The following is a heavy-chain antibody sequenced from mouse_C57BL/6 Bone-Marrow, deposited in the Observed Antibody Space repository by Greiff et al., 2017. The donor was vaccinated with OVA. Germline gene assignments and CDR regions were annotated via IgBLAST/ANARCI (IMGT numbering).Heavy chain of an antibody. D-gene: IGHD1-1*01. CDR2: IDPSDSET. CDR1: GYTFTSYW. Sequence: QVQLQQPGAELVRPGSSVKLSCKASGYTFTSYWMHWVKQRPIQGLEWIGNIDPSDSETHYNQKFKDKATLTVDKSSSTAYMQLSSLTSEDSAVYYCARHGSSSRQPYAMDYWGQGTSVTVSS. CDR3: ARHGSSSRQPYAMDY. V-gene: IGHV1-52*01. J-gene: IGHJ4*01.